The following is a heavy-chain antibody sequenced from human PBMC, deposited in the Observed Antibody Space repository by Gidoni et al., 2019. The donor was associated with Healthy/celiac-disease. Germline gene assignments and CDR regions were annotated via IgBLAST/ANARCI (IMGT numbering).Heavy chain of an antibody. J-gene: IGHJ4*02. CDR3: AKEMGGYYYDSSGYVRPFDY. CDR2: ISGSGGST. D-gene: IGHD3-22*01. CDR1: AFTFSSYA. V-gene: IGHV3-23*01. Sequence: EVQLLESGGGLVQPGGSLRLSCAASAFTFSSYARSGCRQAPGKGLGRVSAISGSGGSTYYADSVKGRFTISRDNSKNTLYLQMNSLRAEDTAVYYCAKEMGGYYYDSSGYVRPFDYWGQGTLVTVSS.